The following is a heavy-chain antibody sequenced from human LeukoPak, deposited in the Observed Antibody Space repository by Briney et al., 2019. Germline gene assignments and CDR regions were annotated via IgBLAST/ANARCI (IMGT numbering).Heavy chain of an antibody. V-gene: IGHV4-59*08. CDR3: ARGFRTPYSSSWYGTNWFDP. J-gene: IGHJ5*02. D-gene: IGHD6-13*01. Sequence: PSETLSLTCTVSGGSISSYYWSWIRQPPGKGLEWIGYIYYSGSTNYNPSLKSRVTISVDTSKNQFSLKLSSVTAADTAVYYCARGFRTPYSSSWYGTNWFDPWGQGTLVTVSS. CDR1: GGSISSYY. CDR2: IYYSGST.